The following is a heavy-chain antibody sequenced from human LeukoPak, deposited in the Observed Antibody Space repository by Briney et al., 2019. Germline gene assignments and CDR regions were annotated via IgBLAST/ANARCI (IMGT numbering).Heavy chain of an antibody. CDR1: GFTFDDYA. CDR3: AKDMGSYYGDGAFDI. V-gene: IGHV3-9*01. CDR2: ISWNSGSI. Sequence: GGSLRLSCAASGFTFDDYAMHWVRQAPGKGLEWVSGISWNSGSIGYADSVKGRFTISRDNAKNSLYLQMNSLRAEDTALYYCAKDMGSYYGDGAFDIWGQGTMVTVSS. J-gene: IGHJ3*02. D-gene: IGHD4-17*01.